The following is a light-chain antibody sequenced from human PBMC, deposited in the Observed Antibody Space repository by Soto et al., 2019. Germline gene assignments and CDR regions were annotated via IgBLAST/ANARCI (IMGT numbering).Light chain of an antibody. CDR1: QSVISSH. Sequence: EIVSTQSPGTLSLSPGEIATLSFSASQSVISSHLAWYQQKPGQAPRLLISGASSRATGIPDRFSGSGSGTDFTLTISRLEPEDFAVYYCQQYGSSPVTFGQGTKVDIK. CDR3: QQYGSSPVT. V-gene: IGKV3-20*01. CDR2: GAS. J-gene: IGKJ1*01.